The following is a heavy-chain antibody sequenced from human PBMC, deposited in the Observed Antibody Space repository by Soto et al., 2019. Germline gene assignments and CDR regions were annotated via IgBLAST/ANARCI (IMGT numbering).Heavy chain of an antibody. CDR2: FSTGGDGGAT. CDR1: VFTFSSFS. V-gene: IGHV3-23*01. J-gene: IGHJ4*02. Sequence: GALRLSCAASVFTFSSFSMSWVRQAPGKGLELVSGFSTGGDGGATYYADSVKGRFTISRDNAKNSLYLQMNSLRAEDTAVYYCASSNTPDYWGQGTLVTAPQ. CDR3: ASSNTPDY. D-gene: IGHD2-15*01.